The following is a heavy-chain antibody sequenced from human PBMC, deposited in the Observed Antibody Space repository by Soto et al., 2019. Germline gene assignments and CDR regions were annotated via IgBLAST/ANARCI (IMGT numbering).Heavy chain of an antibody. V-gene: IGHV3-33*01. Sequence: LRLSCAASGFTFSSYGMHWVRQAPGKGLEWVAVIWYDGSNKYYADSVKGRFTISRDNSKNTLYLQMNSLRAEDTAVYYCARDQGRNYYDSSGVFDYWGQGTLVTVSS. J-gene: IGHJ4*02. D-gene: IGHD3-22*01. CDR2: IWYDGSNK. CDR3: ARDQGRNYYDSSGVFDY. CDR1: GFTFSSYG.